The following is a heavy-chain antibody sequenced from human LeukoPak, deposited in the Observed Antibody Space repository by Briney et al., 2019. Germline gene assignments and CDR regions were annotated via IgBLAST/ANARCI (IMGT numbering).Heavy chain of an antibody. CDR1: GFIFSTYG. D-gene: IGHD6-13*01. CDR3: ASAAGPFDN. J-gene: IGHJ4*02. Sequence: GGSLRLSCVASGFIFSTYGMHWVRQAPGKGPEWVAVIWFDGSNKYYADSVKGRFTISRDNSKNTLYLEMNSLRAEDTAVYYCASAAGPFDNWGQGTLVTVSS. V-gene: IGHV3-33*01. CDR2: IWFDGSNK.